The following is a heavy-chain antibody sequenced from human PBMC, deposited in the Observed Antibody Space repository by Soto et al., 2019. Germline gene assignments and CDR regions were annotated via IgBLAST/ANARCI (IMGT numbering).Heavy chain of an antibody. J-gene: IGHJ5*02. D-gene: IGHD3-9*01. CDR1: GGSINSGGYF. CDR3: ARFLTGYRFDT. CDR2: IYYSGTT. Sequence: QVQLQESGPGLVRPSETLSLTCSVSGGSINSGGYFWSWIRQHPGKGLAWIGYIYYSGTTYYTPPLTSRVNISIDSSKNQFSLKLTSVTAADTAVYYGARFLTGYRFDTWGQGTLVTVSS. V-gene: IGHV4-31*03.